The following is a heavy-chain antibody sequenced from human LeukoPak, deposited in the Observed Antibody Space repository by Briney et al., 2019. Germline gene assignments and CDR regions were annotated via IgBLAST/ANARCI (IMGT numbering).Heavy chain of an antibody. CDR1: GGSFSDYY. CDR2: INHSGST. Sequence: PSETLSLTCALYGGSFSDYYWSWIRQPPGKGLEWIGEINHSGSTNYKSSLKSRVTISIDTSKKQFSLRLRSVTAADTAVYYCARGRADGGNLFFDYWGQGALVTVSS. D-gene: IGHD4-23*01. CDR3: ARGRADGGNLFFDY. J-gene: IGHJ4*02. V-gene: IGHV4-34*01.